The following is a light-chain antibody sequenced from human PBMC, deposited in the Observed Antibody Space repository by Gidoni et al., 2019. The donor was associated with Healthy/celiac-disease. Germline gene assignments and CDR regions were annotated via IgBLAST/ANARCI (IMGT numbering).Light chain of an antibody. Sequence: DIVLTQSPCTLSLSPGERATLSCRAIQSFSSSYLAWYQQKPGQAPRLLIYGASSRANGIPDRFSGSGYGTDFTLTISRLETEDFAVYYCQQYGSSWTFGQGTKVEIK. J-gene: IGKJ1*01. V-gene: IGKV3-20*01. CDR2: GAS. CDR3: QQYGSSWT. CDR1: QSFSSSY.